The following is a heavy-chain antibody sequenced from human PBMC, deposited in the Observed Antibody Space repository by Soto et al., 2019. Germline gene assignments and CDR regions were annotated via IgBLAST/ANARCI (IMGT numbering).Heavy chain of an antibody. V-gene: IGHV3-23*01. J-gene: IGHJ4*02. CDR1: GFTFSSYA. Sequence: GGSLRLSCAASGFTFSSYAMSWVRQAPGKGLEWVSAISGSGGSTYYADSVKGRFTISRDNSKNTLYLQMNSLRAEDTAVYYCATVRQLIVGLAVVWVGYYFDYWGQGTLVTVSS. CDR3: ATVRQLIVGLAVVWVGYYFDY. CDR2: ISGSGGST. D-gene: IGHD3-10*01.